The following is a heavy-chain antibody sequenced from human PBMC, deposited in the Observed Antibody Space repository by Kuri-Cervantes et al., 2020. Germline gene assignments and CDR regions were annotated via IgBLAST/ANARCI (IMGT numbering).Heavy chain of an antibody. CDR2: IGTAGDT. CDR3: ARVDYDFWSGYPGYMDV. J-gene: IGHJ6*02. CDR1: GFTFSSYD. Sequence: GGSLRLSCAASGFTFSSYDMHWVRQATGKGLEWVSAIGTAGDTYYPGSVKGRFTISRENAKNSLYLQMNSLRAGDTAVYYCARVDYDFWSGYPGYMDVWGQGTTVTVSS. V-gene: IGHV3-13*01. D-gene: IGHD3-3*01.